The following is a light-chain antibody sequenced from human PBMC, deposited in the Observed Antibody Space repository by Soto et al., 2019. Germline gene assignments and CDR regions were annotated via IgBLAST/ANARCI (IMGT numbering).Light chain of an antibody. CDR3: QQYNNWS. J-gene: IGKJ5*01. V-gene: IGKV1-5*01. Sequence: DLQMTQSPSTLSASVGDRVTITCRASQTINKWLAWYQQKPGRAPKLLIYDAATLESGVPSRFSGSGSGTEFTLTISSLQSEDFAVYYCQQYNNWSFGQGTRLEIK. CDR2: DAA. CDR1: QTINKW.